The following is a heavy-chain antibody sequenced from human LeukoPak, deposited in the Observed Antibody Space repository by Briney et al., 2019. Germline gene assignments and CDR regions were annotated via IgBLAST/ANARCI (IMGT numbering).Heavy chain of an antibody. J-gene: IGHJ4*02. CDR3: AEARRDGYNIYYFDY. D-gene: IGHD5-24*01. Sequence: GGSLRPSCAASGFTFSSYAMSWVRQAPGKGLEWVSAISGSGGSTYYADSVKGRFTISRDNSKNTLYLQMNSLRAEDTAVYYCAEARRDGYNIYYFDYWGQGTLVTVSS. CDR2: ISGSGGST. CDR1: GFTFSSYA. V-gene: IGHV3-23*01.